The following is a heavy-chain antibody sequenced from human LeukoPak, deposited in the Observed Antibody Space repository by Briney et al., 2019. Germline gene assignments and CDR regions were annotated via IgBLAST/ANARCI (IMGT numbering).Heavy chain of an antibody. CDR2: ISSSGSTI. D-gene: IGHD2-15*01. V-gene: IGHV3-48*04. Sequence: GGSLRLSCAASGFTFSSYGMHWVRQAPGKGLEWVSYISSSGSTIYYADSVKGRFTISRDNAKNSLYLQMNSLRAEDTAVYYCAKPLGYCSGGSCYSDAFDIWGQGTMVTVSS. CDR3: AKPLGYCSGGSCYSDAFDI. J-gene: IGHJ3*02. CDR1: GFTFSSYG.